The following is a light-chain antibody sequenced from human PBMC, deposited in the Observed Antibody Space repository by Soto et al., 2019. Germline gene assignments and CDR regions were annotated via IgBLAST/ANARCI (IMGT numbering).Light chain of an antibody. J-gene: IGLJ3*02. CDR2: GNS. CDR1: SSNIGAGYD. Sequence: QSVLTQPPSVSGAPGQRVTISCTGSSSNIGAGYDVHWYQQLPGTAPKLLIYGNSNRPSGVPDRCSGSKSGTSASLAITGLQAEDEADYYCQSYDSSLSGWGFGGGTKLTV. CDR3: QSYDSSLSGWG. V-gene: IGLV1-40*01.